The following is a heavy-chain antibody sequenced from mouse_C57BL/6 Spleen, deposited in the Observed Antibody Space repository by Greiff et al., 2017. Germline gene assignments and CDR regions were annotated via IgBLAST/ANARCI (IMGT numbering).Heavy chain of an antibody. CDR3: ARHEGGLYDGYFFDY. CDR1: GYTFTEYT. D-gene: IGHD2-3*01. CDR2: FYPGSGSI. Sequence: QVQLKESGAELVKPGASVKLSCKASGYTFTEYTIHWVKQRSGQGLEWIGWFYPGSGSIKYNEKFKDKATLTADKSSSTVYMELSRLTSEDSAVYFCARHEGGLYDGYFFDYWGQGTTLTVSS. V-gene: IGHV1-62-2*01. J-gene: IGHJ2*01.